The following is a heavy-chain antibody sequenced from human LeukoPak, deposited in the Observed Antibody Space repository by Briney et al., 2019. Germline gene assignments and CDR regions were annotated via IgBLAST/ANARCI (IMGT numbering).Heavy chain of an antibody. CDR3: ARDRRNIWPEY. J-gene: IGHJ4*02. V-gene: IGHV3-11*01. D-gene: IGHD1-14*01. CDR1: GFTFSDYY. Sequence: KAGGSLRLSCAASGFTFSDYYMSWIRQAPGKGLEWVSYISSSSSSIFYANSVKGRFIISRDNDKNSLYLQMNSLRAEDTAVYYCARDRRNIWPEYWGQGTLVTVSS. CDR2: ISSSSSSI.